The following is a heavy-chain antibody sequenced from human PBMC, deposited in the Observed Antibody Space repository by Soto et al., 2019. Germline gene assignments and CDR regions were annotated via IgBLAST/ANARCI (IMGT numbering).Heavy chain of an antibody. D-gene: IGHD3-3*01. V-gene: IGHV3-23*01. CDR1: GFTFSIYA. Sequence: PGGSLRLSCAASGFTFSIYAMSWVRQAPGKGLEWVSAISGSGGSTYYADSVKGRFTISRDNSKNTLYLQMNSLRAEDTAVYYCAKGNDFWSGYSFYFDYWGQGTLVTVSS. CDR2: ISGSGGST. J-gene: IGHJ4*02. CDR3: AKGNDFWSGYSFYFDY.